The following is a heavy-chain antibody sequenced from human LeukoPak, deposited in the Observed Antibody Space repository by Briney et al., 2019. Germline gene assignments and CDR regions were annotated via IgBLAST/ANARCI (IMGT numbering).Heavy chain of an antibody. Sequence: SETLSLTCTVSGGSISSGGYYWSWIRQHPGKGLEWIGYIYYSGSTYYNPSLKSRVTISVDTSKNQFSLKLSSVTAADTAVYYCARLIYGSGSPLIDYWGQGTLVTVSS. CDR1: GGSISSGGYY. J-gene: IGHJ4*02. V-gene: IGHV4-31*03. CDR2: IYYSGST. CDR3: ARLIYGSGSPLIDY. D-gene: IGHD3-10*01.